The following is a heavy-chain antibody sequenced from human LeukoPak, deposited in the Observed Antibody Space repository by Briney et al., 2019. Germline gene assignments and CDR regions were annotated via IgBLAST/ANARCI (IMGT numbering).Heavy chain of an antibody. CDR1: GGSLSDYF. V-gene: IGHV4-59*12. J-gene: IGHJ3*01. CDR3: ARRFRTGGDLHHDAYDV. CDR2: VYYIGKP. D-gene: IGHD3-16*01. Sequence: PSETLSLTCSVSGGSLSDYFWGWIRQPPGKGLEWIGHVYYIGKPTCSPSLESRVSISVDTSKNQFSLELTSVTAADTAVYYCARRFRTGGDLHHDAYDVWGQGTVVTVSS.